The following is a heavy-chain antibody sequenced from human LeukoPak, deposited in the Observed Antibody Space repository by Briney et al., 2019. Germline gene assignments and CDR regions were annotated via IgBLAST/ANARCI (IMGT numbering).Heavy chain of an antibody. J-gene: IGHJ5*02. Sequence: SETLSLTCAVYGGSFSGYYWSWIRQPPGKGLEWIGEINHSGSTNYNPSLKSRVTISVDTSKNQFSLKLSSVTAAGTAVYYCARAARTIFGVVIMFDPWGQGTLVTVSS. D-gene: IGHD3-3*01. CDR3: ARAARTIFGVVIMFDP. V-gene: IGHV4-34*01. CDR2: INHSGST. CDR1: GGSFSGYY.